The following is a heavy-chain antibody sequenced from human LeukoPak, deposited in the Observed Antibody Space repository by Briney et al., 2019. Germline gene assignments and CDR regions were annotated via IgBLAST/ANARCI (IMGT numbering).Heavy chain of an antibody. V-gene: IGHV4-34*01. D-gene: IGHD4-17*01. CDR3: ARVSVTTGPHFDY. J-gene: IGHJ4*02. Sequence: SETLSLTCAVYGGSFSGYYWSWIRQPPGKGLEWIGEINHSGSTNYNPSLKSRVTISVDTSKNQFSLKLSSVTAADTAVYYCARVSVTTGPHFDYWGQGTLVTVSS. CDR1: GGSFSGYY. CDR2: INHSGST.